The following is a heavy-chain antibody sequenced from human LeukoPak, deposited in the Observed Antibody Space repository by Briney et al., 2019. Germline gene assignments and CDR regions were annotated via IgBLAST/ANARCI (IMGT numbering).Heavy chain of an antibody. J-gene: IGHJ5*02. V-gene: IGHV4-61*02. D-gene: IGHD1-26*01. CDR2: IYTSGST. CDR1: GGSISSGSYY. Sequence: PSETLSLTCTVSGGSISSGSYYWSWLRQPAGKGLEWIGRIYTSGSTNYNPSLKSRVTISVDTSKNQFSLKLSSVTAADTAVYYCARDGGWWELLGNWFDPWGQGTLVTVSS. CDR3: ARDGGWWELLGNWFDP.